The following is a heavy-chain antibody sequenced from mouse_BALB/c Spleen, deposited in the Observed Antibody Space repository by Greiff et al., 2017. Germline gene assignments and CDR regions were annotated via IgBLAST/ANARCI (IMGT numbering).Heavy chain of an antibody. D-gene: IGHD2-10*02. CDR3: NANKYGNYDFDY. J-gene: IGHJ2*01. CDR2: IDPENGDT. CDR1: GFNIKDYY. V-gene: IGHV14-4*02. Sequence: EVQLQQSGAELVRSGASVKLSCTASGFNIKDYYMHWVKQRPEQGLEWIGWIDPENGDTEYAPKFQGKATMTADTSSNTAYLQLSSLTSEDTAVYYCNANKYGNYDFDYWGQGTTLTVSS.